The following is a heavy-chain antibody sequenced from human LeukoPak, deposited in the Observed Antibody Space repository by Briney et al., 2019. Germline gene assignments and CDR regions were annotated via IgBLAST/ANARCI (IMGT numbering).Heavy chain of an antibody. CDR1: DYSITSGYY. Sequence: SETLSLTCTVSDYSITSGYYWAWIRQPRGKGPEWIGSVFRSGSTSYNPSLRSRVSISVDTVNNHFSLNLTSVTAADTAMYYCARGHGSGWYYDWFDPWGQGTLVTVSS. V-gene: IGHV4-38-2*02. J-gene: IGHJ5*02. CDR2: VFRSGST. D-gene: IGHD6-19*01. CDR3: ARGHGSGWYYDWFDP.